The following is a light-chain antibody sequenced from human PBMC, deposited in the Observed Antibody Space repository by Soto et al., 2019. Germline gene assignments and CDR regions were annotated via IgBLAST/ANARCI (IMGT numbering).Light chain of an antibody. J-gene: IGKJ2*01. CDR2: GAS. V-gene: IGKV3D-15*01. CDR3: QQYYDWPPNT. Sequence: TQSPALLSVSPGETATLSCKASQPIANKFDWYQQSPGQTPRLLIYGASTRASGVPDRFSGSGSGTDFTLTITSPQAEDFATYYCQQYYDWPPNTFGQGTKLDIK. CDR1: QPIANK.